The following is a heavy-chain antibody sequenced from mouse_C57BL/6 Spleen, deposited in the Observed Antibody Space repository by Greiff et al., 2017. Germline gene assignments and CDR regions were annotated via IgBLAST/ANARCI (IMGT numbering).Heavy chain of an antibody. CDR1: GYTFTSYW. V-gene: IGHV1-64*01. CDR2: IDPNTGST. D-gene: IGHD2-5*01. J-gene: IGHJ2*01. CDR3: ASDSNYFDY. Sequence: QVQLQQPGAELVKPGASVTLSCKASGYTFTSYWMHWVKQRPGQGLEWIGMIDPNTGSTNYNEKFKSKATLTVDKSSSTAYMQLSSLTSEDSAVYYCASDSNYFDYWGQGTTLTVSS.